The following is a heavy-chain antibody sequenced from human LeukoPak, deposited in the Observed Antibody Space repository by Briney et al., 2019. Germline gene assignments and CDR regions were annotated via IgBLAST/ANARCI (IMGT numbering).Heavy chain of an antibody. CDR2: IIPIFGTA. J-gene: IGHJ4*02. CDR3: ARGGGTTVTPGY. CDR1: GGTFSSYA. D-gene: IGHD4-11*01. V-gene: IGHV1-69*05. Sequence: VASVKVSCKASGGTFSSYAISWVRQAPGQGLEWMGGIIPIFGTANYAQKFQGRVTITTDESTSTAYMELSSLRSEDTAVYYCARGGGTTVTPGYWGQGTLVTVSS.